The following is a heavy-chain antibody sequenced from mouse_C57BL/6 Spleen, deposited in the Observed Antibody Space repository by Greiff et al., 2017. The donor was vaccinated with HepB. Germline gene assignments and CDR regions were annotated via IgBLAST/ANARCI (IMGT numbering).Heavy chain of an antibody. J-gene: IGHJ1*03. D-gene: IGHD4-1*01. V-gene: IGHV1-53*01. CDR3: AREGLLTGTWYFDV. Sequence: QVQLQQPGTELVKPGASVKLSCKASGYTFTSYWMHWVKQRPGQGLEWIGNINPSNGGTNYNEKFKSKATLTVDKSSSTAYMQLSSLTSEDSAVYYCAREGLLTGTWYFDVWGTGTTVTVSS. CDR2: INPSNGGT. CDR1: GYTFTSYW.